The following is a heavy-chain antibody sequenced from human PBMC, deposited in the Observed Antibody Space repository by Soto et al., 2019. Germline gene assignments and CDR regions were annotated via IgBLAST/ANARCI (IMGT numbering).Heavy chain of an antibody. CDR3: ARRYSNSMDV. V-gene: IGHV5-51*01. Sequence: GESLKISCKGSGYSFANYWIGWVRQMPGKGLEWMGVIYPGDSDTRYSPSFQGQVTISADKSINTAYLQWSSLKASDTAMYYCARRYSNSMDVWSQGTTVTVSS. CDR1: GYSFANYW. D-gene: IGHD4-4*01. J-gene: IGHJ6*02. CDR2: IYPGDSDT.